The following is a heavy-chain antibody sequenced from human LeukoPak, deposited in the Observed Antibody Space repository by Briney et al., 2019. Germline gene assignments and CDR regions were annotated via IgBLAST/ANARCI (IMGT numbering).Heavy chain of an antibody. D-gene: IGHD3-10*01. J-gene: IGHJ4*02. CDR3: AKGVRGVIAYYFDF. V-gene: IGHV3-30*18. CDR2: ISSDGSDK. Sequence: GGSLRLSCAASGFIFSSYVMHWVRQAPGKGLEWVAVISSDGSDKYYADSGKGRFTISRDNSKNQLYLQINSLRTKDTAVYYCAKGVRGVIAYYFDFWGQGTLVTVSS. CDR1: GFIFSSYV.